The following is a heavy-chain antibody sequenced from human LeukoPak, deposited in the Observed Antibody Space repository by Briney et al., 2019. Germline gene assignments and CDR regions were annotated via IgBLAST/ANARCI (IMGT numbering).Heavy chain of an antibody. D-gene: IGHD1-26*01. J-gene: IGHJ3*02. V-gene: IGHV5-51*01. CDR1: GNSFTTSW. CDR3: ARHAIVGATRAALDI. Sequence: NRGESLKISCKGSGNSFTTSWIGWVRQMPGKGLEWMGILYPGDSDTIYSPSFEGQVTISADKSIIIVYLQWSSLKASDSAMYYCARHAIVGATRAALDIWGQGTMVTVSS. CDR2: LYPGDSDT.